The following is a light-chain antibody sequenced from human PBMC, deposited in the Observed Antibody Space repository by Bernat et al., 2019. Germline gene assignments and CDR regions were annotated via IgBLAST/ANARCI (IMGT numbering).Light chain of an antibody. Sequence: QPPSASGSPGQSVTISCTGTSSDVGGYNYVSWYQQHPGKAPKLMIYEVTKRPSGVPDRFSGSKSGNTASLTVSGLQAEDEADYYCSSYAGSNNFVVFGGGTKLTVL. J-gene: IGLJ2*01. CDR2: EVT. V-gene: IGLV2-8*01. CDR3: SSYAGSNNFVV. CDR1: SSDVGGYNY.